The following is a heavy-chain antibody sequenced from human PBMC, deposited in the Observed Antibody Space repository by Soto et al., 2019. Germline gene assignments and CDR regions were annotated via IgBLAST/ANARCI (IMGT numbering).Heavy chain of an antibody. CDR3: ASKVVGATRGYYYYGMEV. D-gene: IGHD1-26*01. CDR2: IIPIFGTA. V-gene: IGHV1-69*01. J-gene: IGHJ6*02. CDR1: GGTFSSYA. Sequence: QVQLVQSGAEVKKPGSSVKVSCKASGGTFSSYAISWVRQAPGQGLEWMGGIIPIFGTANYAQKFQGRVSITAEESTSTAYMELTSLRSEDTAVYYCASKVVGATRGYYYYGMEVWGQGTTVTASS.